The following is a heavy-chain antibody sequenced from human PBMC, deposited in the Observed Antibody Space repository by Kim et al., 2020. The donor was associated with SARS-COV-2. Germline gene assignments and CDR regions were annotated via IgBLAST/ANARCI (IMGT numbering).Heavy chain of an antibody. J-gene: IGHJ4*02. CDR3: AGGIAVAGEIDY. Sequence: YYADSVKSPVTTSRDKTKSTLSLQISSLRAADTAVYYCAGGIAVAGEIDYWGQGTLVTVSS. V-gene: IGHV3-33*01. D-gene: IGHD6-19*01.